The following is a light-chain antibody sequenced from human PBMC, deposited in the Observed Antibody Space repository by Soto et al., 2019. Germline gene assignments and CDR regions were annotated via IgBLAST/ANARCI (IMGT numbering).Light chain of an antibody. CDR3: QQYNNWPPLT. Sequence: EIVMTQSPATLSVSPGERATLSCRASQSVSSNLAWYQHKPGQAPRLLIYGASTRATGIPARFSGSGSGTEFTLTINSLQSEDVAVYYCQQYNNWPPLTFGGGTKVEIK. V-gene: IGKV3-15*01. J-gene: IGKJ4*01. CDR1: QSVSSN. CDR2: GAS.